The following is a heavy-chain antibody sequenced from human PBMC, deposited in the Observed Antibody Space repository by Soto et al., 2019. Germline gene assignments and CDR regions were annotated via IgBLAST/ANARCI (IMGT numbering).Heavy chain of an antibody. CDR2: ISGSGGST. D-gene: IGHD3-3*01. CDR1: GFTFSSYA. CDR3: AKLYDFWSGYYSGPNYYGMDV. V-gene: IGHV3-23*01. J-gene: IGHJ6*02. Sequence: GGSLRLSCAASGFTFSSYAMSWVRQAPGKGLEWVSAISGSGGSTYYADSVKGRFTISRDNSKNTLYLQMNSLRAEDTAVYYCAKLYDFWSGYYSGPNYYGMDVWGQGTTVTVSS.